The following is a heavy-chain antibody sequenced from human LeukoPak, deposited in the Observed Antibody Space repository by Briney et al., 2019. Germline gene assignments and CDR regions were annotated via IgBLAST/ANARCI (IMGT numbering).Heavy chain of an antibody. J-gene: IGHJ6*02. Sequence: GGSLRLSCAASGITVSSNYMSWVRQAPGKGLEWVSVIYSGGSTYYADSVKGRFTISRDNSKNTLYLQMNSLRAEDTAVYYCARVINDYYYYYGMDVWGQGTTVTVSS. CDR1: GITVSSNY. CDR3: ARVINDYYYYYGMDV. V-gene: IGHV3-53*01. CDR2: IYSGGST.